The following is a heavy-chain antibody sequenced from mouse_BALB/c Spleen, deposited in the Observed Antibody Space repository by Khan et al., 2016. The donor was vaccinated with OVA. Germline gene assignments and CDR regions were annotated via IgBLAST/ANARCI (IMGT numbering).Heavy chain of an antibody. Sequence: QVQLQQSGPGLVAPSQSLSITCTISGFSLTSYGVHWVRQPPGKGLEWLGVIWAGGSTNYNSALMSRLSISKDNSKSQVFLKMNSLQTDDTAMYYCARQPYYHYYIMDYWGQGTSVTVSS. CDR2: IWAGGST. V-gene: IGHV2-9*02. CDR1: GFSLTSYG. D-gene: IGHD2-10*01. J-gene: IGHJ4*01. CDR3: ARQPYYHYYIMDY.